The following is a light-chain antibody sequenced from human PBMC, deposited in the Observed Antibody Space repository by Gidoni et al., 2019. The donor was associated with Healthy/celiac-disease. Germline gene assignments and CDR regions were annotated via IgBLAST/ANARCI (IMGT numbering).Light chain of an antibody. CDR1: QSVSSY. CDR3: QQRSNWPRT. Sequence: DTVLTQSPATLPLSPGERATLSCRASQSVSSYLAWYQQKPGQAPRLLIYDASNRATGIPARFSGSGSGTDFTLTISSLEPEDFAVYYCQQRSNWPRTFGQGTKVEIK. V-gene: IGKV3-11*01. J-gene: IGKJ1*01. CDR2: DAS.